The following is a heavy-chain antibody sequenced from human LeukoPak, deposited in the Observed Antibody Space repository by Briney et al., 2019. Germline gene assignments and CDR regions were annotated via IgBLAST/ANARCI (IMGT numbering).Heavy chain of an antibody. V-gene: IGHV5-51*01. D-gene: IGHD2-15*01. Sequence: GESLKISCKGSGYSFTTFWIAWVRQMPGKGLELMGIIYPGESENIYNPSFQGQVSISADRSVSTAYLQWSSLKASDTAMYYCARQDCSGGSCRFDYWGQGTLVTVSS. CDR3: ARQDCSGGSCRFDY. J-gene: IGHJ4*02. CDR1: GYSFTTFW. CDR2: IYPGESEN.